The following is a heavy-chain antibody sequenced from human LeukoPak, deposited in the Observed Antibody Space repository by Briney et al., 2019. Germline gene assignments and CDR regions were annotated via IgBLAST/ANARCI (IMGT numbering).Heavy chain of an antibody. Sequence: ASVKVSCKASGYTFTGYYMHWVRQAPGQGLEWMGWINPNGGGTNNAQKFQGRVTMTRDTSISTAYMELSRLRSDDTAVYYCARGSITMVRELYYYYYYMDVWGKGTTVTISS. CDR3: ARGSITMVRELYYYYYYMDV. J-gene: IGHJ6*03. D-gene: IGHD3-10*01. V-gene: IGHV1-2*02. CDR1: GYTFTGYY. CDR2: INPNGGGT.